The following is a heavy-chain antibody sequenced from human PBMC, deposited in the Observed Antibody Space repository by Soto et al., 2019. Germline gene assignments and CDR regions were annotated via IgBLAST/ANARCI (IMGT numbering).Heavy chain of an antibody. D-gene: IGHD3-10*01. CDR2: IYYSGTT. Sequence: QVQLQESGPGLVKPSQTLSLTCTVSGGSISSGDYYWSWIRQPPGKGLEWIGYIYYSGTTNYNPSLKSRVTISVDTSKNQFSLKLSSVTAADTAVYYCARDKIWFGGLVYYYGMDVWGQGTTVTVSS. V-gene: IGHV4-30-4*01. CDR1: GGSISSGDYY. CDR3: ARDKIWFGGLVYYYGMDV. J-gene: IGHJ6*02.